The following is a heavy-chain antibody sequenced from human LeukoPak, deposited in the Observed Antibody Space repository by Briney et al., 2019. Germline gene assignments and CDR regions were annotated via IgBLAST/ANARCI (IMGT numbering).Heavy chain of an antibody. Sequence: PSETLSLTCAVYGGSFSGYYWSWIRQPPGKGLEWIGYIYYRGSTNYNPSLKSRVTISVDTSKNQFSLKLSSVTAADTAVYYCARRSSWFYYFDYWGQGTLVTVSS. D-gene: IGHD6-13*01. CDR3: ARRSSWFYYFDY. V-gene: IGHV4-59*12. CDR1: GGSFSGYY. J-gene: IGHJ4*02. CDR2: IYYRGST.